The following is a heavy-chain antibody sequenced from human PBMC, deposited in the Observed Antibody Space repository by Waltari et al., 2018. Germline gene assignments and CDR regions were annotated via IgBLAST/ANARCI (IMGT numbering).Heavy chain of an antibody. CDR3: AKDRRGDILVVVAAKGPRNAFDI. V-gene: IGHV3-23*01. D-gene: IGHD2-15*01. CDR2: ISGRGGST. CDR1: GFTFSSYA. Sequence: EVQLLESGGGLVQPGGSLRLSCAASGFTFSSYAMSWVRQAPGKGLEWVSAISGRGGSTYYADSGKGRFTISGGNSKNALYLQMNSLRAEDTAVYYCAKDRRGDILVVVAAKGPRNAFDIWGQGTMVTVSS. J-gene: IGHJ3*02.